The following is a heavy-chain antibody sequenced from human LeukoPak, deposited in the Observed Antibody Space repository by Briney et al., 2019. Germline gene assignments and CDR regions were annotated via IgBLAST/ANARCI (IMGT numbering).Heavy chain of an antibody. D-gene: IGHD3-22*01. V-gene: IGHV4-59*01. CDR2: IYYSGST. CDR1: GGSISSYY. J-gene: IGHJ4*02. Sequence: SETLSLTCTVSGGSISSYYWSWIRQPPGKGLEWIGYIYYSGSTNYNPSLKSRVTISVDTSKNQFSLKLSSVTAADTAVYYCAGASYDRSGVHWGQGTLVTVSS. CDR3: AGASYDRSGVH.